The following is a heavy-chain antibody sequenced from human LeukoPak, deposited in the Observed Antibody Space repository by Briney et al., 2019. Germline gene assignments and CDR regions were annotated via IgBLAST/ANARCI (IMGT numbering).Heavy chain of an antibody. D-gene: IGHD3-10*01. CDR3: ARDPGSGTRGDY. CDR2: INQDGSVK. J-gene: IGHJ4*02. CDR1: GFRFGTYW. V-gene: IGHV3-7*01. Sequence: GGSLRLSCAASGFRFGTYWMTWVRQTPAKGLEFVANINQDGSVKYYVDSVRGRFTISRDNAKNSLYLQMNSLRAEDTAVYYCARDPGSGTRGDYWGQGTLVTVSS.